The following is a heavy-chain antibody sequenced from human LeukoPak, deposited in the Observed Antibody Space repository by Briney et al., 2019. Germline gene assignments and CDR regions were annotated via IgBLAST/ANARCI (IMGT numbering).Heavy chain of an antibody. V-gene: IGHV3-74*01. D-gene: IGHD3-3*01. Sequence: GGSLRVSCATSGFTFSSYRMHWVRQAPGQGLVWVSRISSDGNIMTYADSVKGRFTISRDNPKNTLYLQMNSLRAEDTALYHCARAVYYDFWSGSPDDAFDIWGQGTMVTVSS. CDR2: ISSDGNIM. CDR3: ARAVYYDFWSGSPDDAFDI. CDR1: GFTFSSYR. J-gene: IGHJ3*02.